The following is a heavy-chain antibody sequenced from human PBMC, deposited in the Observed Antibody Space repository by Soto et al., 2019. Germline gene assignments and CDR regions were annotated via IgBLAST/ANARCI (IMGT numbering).Heavy chain of an antibody. D-gene: IGHD5-12*01. Sequence: GGSLRLSCAASGFTFSSYGMHWVRQAPGKGLEWVAVISYDGSNKYYADSVKGRFTISRDNSKNTLYLQMNSLRAEDTAVYYCAKDHGYSGYDTCYYYYGMDVWGQGTTVTVSS. J-gene: IGHJ6*02. CDR3: AKDHGYSGYDTCYYYYGMDV. CDR1: GFTFSSYG. V-gene: IGHV3-30*18. CDR2: ISYDGSNK.